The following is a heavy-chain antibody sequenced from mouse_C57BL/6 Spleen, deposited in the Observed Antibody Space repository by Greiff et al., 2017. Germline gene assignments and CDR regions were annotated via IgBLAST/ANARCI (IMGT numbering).Heavy chain of an antibody. CDR2: ISSGGSYT. CDR1: GFTFSSYG. D-gene: IGHD2-2*01. CDR3: ARQGAMVTTGFAY. Sequence: EVKLVESGGDLVKPGGSLKLSCAASGFTFSSYGMSWVRQTPDKRLEWVATISSGGSYTYYPDSVKGRFTISRDNAKNTLYLQMSRLKSEDTAMYYCARQGAMVTTGFAYWGQGTLVTVSA. J-gene: IGHJ3*01. V-gene: IGHV5-6*01.